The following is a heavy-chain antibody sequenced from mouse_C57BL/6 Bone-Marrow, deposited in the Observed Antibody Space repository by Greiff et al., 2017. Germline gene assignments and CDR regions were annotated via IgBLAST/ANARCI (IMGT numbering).Heavy chain of an antibody. CDR2: IYPRDGST. CDR1: GYTFTDHT. Sequence: VQLQQSDAELVKPGASVKISCKVSGYTFTDHTIHWMKQRPEQGLAWIGYIYPRDGSTKYNEKFKGKATLTADKSSSTAYMQLNSLTSEDSAVYFCAIGGIYDYWYFDVWGTGTTVTVSS. CDR3: AIGGIYDYWYFDV. D-gene: IGHD2-3*01. V-gene: IGHV1-78*01. J-gene: IGHJ1*03.